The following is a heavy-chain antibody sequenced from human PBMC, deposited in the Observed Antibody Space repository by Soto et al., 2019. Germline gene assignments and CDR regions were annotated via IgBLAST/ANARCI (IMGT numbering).Heavy chain of an antibody. CDR1: GFTFSSYA. CDR3: AKDRQGSYFDY. J-gene: IGHJ4*02. D-gene: IGHD1-26*01. Sequence: EVQLLESGGGLVQPGGSLRLSCAASGFTFSSYAMNWVRQAPGKGLEWVSTISGSGVSTYYADSVKGRFTISRDNSKNTLYLQMNSLGAEDTAVYYCAKDRQGSYFDYWGQGTLVTVSS. CDR2: ISGSGVST. V-gene: IGHV3-23*01.